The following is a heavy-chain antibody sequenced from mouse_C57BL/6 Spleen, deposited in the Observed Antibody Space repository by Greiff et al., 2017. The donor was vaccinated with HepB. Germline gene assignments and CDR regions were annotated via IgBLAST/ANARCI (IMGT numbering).Heavy chain of an antibody. CDR1: GYTFTDYY. Sequence: EVQVVESGPVLVKPGASVKMSCKASGYTFTDYYMNWVKQSHGKSLEWIGVINPYNGGTSYNQKFKGQATLTVDKSSSTAYMELNSLTSEDSAVYYCARNHYDYDFDYWGQGTTLTVSS. CDR3: ARNHYDYDFDY. CDR2: INPYNGGT. D-gene: IGHD2-4*01. J-gene: IGHJ2*01. V-gene: IGHV1-19*01.